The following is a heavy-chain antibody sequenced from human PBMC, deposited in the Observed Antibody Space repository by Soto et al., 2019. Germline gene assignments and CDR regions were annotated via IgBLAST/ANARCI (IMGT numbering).Heavy chain of an antibody. CDR3: ARAGNTWGRDAFDI. V-gene: IGHV3-74*01. D-gene: IGHD7-27*01. CDR1: GFTFSSYG. Sequence: GGSLRLSCAASGFTFSSYGMHWVRQAPGKGLEWVSRISSDGSSTSYADSVKGRFTISRDNAKNTLYLQMNSLRAEDTAVYYCARAGNTWGRDAFDIWGQGTMV. CDR2: ISSDGSST. J-gene: IGHJ3*02.